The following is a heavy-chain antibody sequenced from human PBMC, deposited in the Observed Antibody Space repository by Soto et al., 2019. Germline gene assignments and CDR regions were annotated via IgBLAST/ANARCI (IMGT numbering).Heavy chain of an antibody. J-gene: IGHJ4*02. V-gene: IGHV4-4*07. D-gene: IGHD2-21*02. CDR3: ARDGMTTGDT. Sequence: SETLSLTCIVSGVSVTSYTWSWVRQPANKGLEWIGLVFSSVSATYNPSLKSRVSISMDTAENRLSLKLDSVTAADAGVYFCARDGMTTGDTWGPGTLVTVSS. CDR2: VFSSVSA. CDR1: GVSVTSYT.